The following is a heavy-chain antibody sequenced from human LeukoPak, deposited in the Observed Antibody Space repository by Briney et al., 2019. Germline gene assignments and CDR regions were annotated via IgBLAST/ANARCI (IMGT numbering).Heavy chain of an antibody. J-gene: IGHJ4*02. CDR2: ISGSGGST. CDR1: GFTLSSYA. CDR3: VKMGLHSYGWSPSDY. V-gene: IGHV3-23*01. D-gene: IGHD3-16*01. Sequence: GGSLTLSCVASGFTLSSYAMSWVRQAPGKGLEWVSVISGSGGSTYYADSVKGRLTAATDYSENTLYPQMNTMRAEDTAVYYCVKMGLHSYGWSPSDYWGQGTLFTVSS.